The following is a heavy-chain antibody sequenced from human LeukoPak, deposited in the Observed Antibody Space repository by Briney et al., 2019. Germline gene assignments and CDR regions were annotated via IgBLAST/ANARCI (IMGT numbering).Heavy chain of an antibody. Sequence: GESLKISCKGSGYSFTSYWIGWVRQMPGKGLEWMGIIYPGGSDTRYSPSFQGQVTISADKSISTAYLQWSSLKASDTAMYYCARHSSRAPLPFDYWGQGTLVTVSS. CDR2: IYPGGSDT. V-gene: IGHV5-51*01. D-gene: IGHD2-2*01. CDR1: GYSFTSYW. J-gene: IGHJ4*02. CDR3: ARHSSRAPLPFDY.